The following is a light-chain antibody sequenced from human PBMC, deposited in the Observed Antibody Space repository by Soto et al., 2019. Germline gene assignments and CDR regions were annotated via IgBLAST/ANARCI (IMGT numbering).Light chain of an antibody. J-gene: IGKJ2*01. CDR1: QSISNY. CDR3: QQSSNTPYT. CDR2: AAS. V-gene: IGKV1-39*01. Sequence: DIQMTQSPFSLSASVGDRVTITCRASQSISNYLNWYQQKPGKAPKLLIYAASSLQSGVPSRFSGSGSETDFTLTVSSLQPEDFATYYCQQSSNTPYTFGQGTKLEIK.